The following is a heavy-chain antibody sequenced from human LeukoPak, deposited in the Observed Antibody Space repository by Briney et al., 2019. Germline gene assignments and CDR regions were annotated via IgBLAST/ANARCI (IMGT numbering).Heavy chain of an antibody. CDR1: GFTFSSYS. D-gene: IGHD3-3*01. CDR2: ISYDGSNK. V-gene: IGHV3-30*03. CDR3: ARDAGPGFFSLYYGMDV. Sequence: QSGGSLRLSCAASGFTFSSYSMNWVRQAPGKGLEWVAVISYDGSNKYYADSVKGRFTISRDNSKNTLYLQMNSLRAEDTAVYYCARDAGPGFFSLYYGMDVWGQGTTVTVSS. J-gene: IGHJ6*02.